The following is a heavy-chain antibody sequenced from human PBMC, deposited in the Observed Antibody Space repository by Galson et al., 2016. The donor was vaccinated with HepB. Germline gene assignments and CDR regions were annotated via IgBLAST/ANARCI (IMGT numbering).Heavy chain of an antibody. J-gene: IGHJ4*02. CDR1: GFTVSNNY. V-gene: IGHV3-53*01. Sequence: SLRLSCAASGFTVSNNYMSWVRQAPGKGLEGVSVIYSGGRTYYTDSVKGRFTISRDSSKNTLYLQMNSLRAVDTAVYYCARHPQNNLWGQGTPVTVSS. CDR3: ARHPQNNL. CDR2: IYSGGRT. D-gene: IGHD1/OR15-1a*01.